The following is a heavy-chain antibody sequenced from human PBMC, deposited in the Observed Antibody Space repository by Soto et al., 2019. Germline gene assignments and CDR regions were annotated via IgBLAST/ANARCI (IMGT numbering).Heavy chain of an antibody. CDR1: VGSISSGGYY. CDR2: IYYGGST. V-gene: IGHV4-31*03. Sequence: QVQLQESGPGLVKPSQTLSLTCTVSVGSISSGGYYWRWILQHPGEGLEWVGYIYYGGSTYYNPSLKSRVTISVDTSKNQLPLKLSSVTAADTAVYYCARGGTYRYGNDWFDPWGQGTLVTVSS. CDR3: ARGGTYRYGNDWFDP. J-gene: IGHJ5*02. D-gene: IGHD5-18*01.